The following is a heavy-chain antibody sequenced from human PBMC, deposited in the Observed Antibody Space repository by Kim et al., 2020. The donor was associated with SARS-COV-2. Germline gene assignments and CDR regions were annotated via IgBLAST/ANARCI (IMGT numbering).Heavy chain of an antibody. CDR3: TTDLRPRGYSYGYREEPYYYYGMDV. Sequence: GGSLRLSCAASGFTFSNAWMSWVRQAPGKGLEWVGRIKSKTDGGTTDYAAPVKGRFTISRDDSKNTLYLQMNSLKTEDTAVYYCTTDLRPRGYSYGYREEPYYYYGMDVWGQGTTVTVSS. CDR1: GFTFSNAW. D-gene: IGHD5-18*01. J-gene: IGHJ6*02. V-gene: IGHV3-15*01. CDR2: IKSKTDGGTT.